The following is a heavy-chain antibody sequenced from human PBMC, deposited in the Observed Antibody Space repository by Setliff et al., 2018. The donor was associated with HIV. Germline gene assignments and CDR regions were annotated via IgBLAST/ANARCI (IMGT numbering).Heavy chain of an antibody. V-gene: IGHV1-46*01. CDR1: GYTFTNYY. Sequence: VASVKVSCKASGYTFTNYYMHWVRQAPGQGLEWMGIINPSVDSRTYAQKFQGRVTMTRDTSTSTVYMELSSLRSEDTAVYYCARGDTELRYFDWPRAGVDFWGQGTLVTVSS. CDR2: INPSVDSR. D-gene: IGHD3-9*01. J-gene: IGHJ4*02. CDR3: ARGDTELRYFDWPRAGVDF.